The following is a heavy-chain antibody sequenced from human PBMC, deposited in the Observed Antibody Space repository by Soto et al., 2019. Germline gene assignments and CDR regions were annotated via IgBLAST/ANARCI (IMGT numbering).Heavy chain of an antibody. J-gene: IGHJ4*02. D-gene: IGHD5-18*01. CDR2: ITGDGTTT. V-gene: IGHV3-74*01. CDR1: GFTFSRFW. Sequence: EVQLVESGGGLVQTGGSLRLSCAASGFTFSRFWMHWVRQAPGKGLVWVSRITGDGTTTTYADSVKGRFTISRDNAKNTAYLQMNSLRAEDTAVYYCATLNSFGSDYWGQGTLVTVSS. CDR3: ATLNSFGSDY.